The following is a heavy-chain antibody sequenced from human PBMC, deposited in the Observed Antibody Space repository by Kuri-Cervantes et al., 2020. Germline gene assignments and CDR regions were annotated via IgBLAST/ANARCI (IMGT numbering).Heavy chain of an antibody. D-gene: IGHD4-23*01. Sequence: GSLRLSCAASGFSFTDYYMSWVRQAPGKGLEWIGSIYHSGSTYYNPSLKSRVTISVDTSKNQFSLKLSSVTAVDTAVYYCARHRTTVVTQFDYWGQGTLVTVSS. CDR3: ARHRTTVVTQFDY. J-gene: IGHJ4*02. V-gene: IGHV4-38-2*01. CDR1: GFSFTDYY. CDR2: IYHSGST.